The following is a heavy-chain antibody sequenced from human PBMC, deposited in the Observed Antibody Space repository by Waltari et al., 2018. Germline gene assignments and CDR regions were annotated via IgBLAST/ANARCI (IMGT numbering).Heavy chain of an antibody. CDR3: ARDLVGATIGY. CDR2: IYYSGTT. D-gene: IGHD1-26*01. Sequence: QVQLQESGPGLVKPSETLSLTCSVSGGSISRGGLFWSWIRQYPGKGLAGIGDIYYSGTTYYNPSLKSRVSISMDTSNNHLSLSLASVTAADTAVYYCARDLVGATIGYWGQGTLVTVSS. J-gene: IGHJ4*02. V-gene: IGHV4-31*03. CDR1: GGSISRGGLF.